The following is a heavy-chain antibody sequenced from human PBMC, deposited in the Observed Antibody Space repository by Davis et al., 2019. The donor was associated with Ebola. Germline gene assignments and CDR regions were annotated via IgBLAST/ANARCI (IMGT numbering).Heavy chain of an antibody. CDR2: IHFSGST. CDR1: GGSINKNW. V-gene: IGHV4-59*01. J-gene: IGHJ6*03. CDR3: ARDRLVERRHYYYYMDV. Sequence: SETLSLTCGVSGGSINKNWWTWVRQPPGKGLEWIGYIHFSGSTNSNPSLKSRVTISVDTSKNQFSLKLTSLSAADTAVYFCARDRLVERRHYYYYMDVWGVGTTVTVSS. D-gene: IGHD1-1*01.